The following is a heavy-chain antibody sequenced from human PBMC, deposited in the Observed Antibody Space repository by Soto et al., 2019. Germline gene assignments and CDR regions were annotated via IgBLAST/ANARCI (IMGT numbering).Heavy chain of an antibody. D-gene: IGHD1-1*01. J-gene: IGHJ3*02. CDR1: GGFVRSGNYY. Sequence: QEQLQQWGAGLLKPSETLSLTCAVYGGFVRSGNYYWSWIRQPPGKGLEWIGEMSHSGGTHFNPSLKSRVTISVDTSKNQFSLKMSSVTAADTALYYCARVERGTATTVVDAFDIWGPGTMVTVSS. V-gene: IGHV4-34*01. CDR2: MSHSGGT. CDR3: ARVERGTATTVVDAFDI.